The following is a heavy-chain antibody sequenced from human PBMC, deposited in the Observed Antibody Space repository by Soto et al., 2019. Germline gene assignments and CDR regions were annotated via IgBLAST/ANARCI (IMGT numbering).Heavy chain of an antibody. J-gene: IGHJ5*02. V-gene: IGHV4-39*02. CDR1: VGSISYNSYY. D-gene: IGHD2-21*01. CDR2: IFYTWTT. CDR3: ARLVVVAPVANA. Sequence: PSETLSLTCSVSVGSISYNSYYLGWIRQPPGKGLEGVGGIFYTWTTYYSPSLKDRVTISVDTSKNSFSLNLTSVTAADTAVYFCARLVVVAPVANAWGQGAKVTVSS.